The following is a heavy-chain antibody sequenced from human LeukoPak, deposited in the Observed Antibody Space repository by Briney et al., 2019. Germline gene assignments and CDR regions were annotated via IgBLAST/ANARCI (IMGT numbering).Heavy chain of an antibody. V-gene: IGHV4-38-2*01. Sequence: SETLSLTCAVSGYSISSGYYWGWIRRPPGKGLEWIGSIHHSGSTYYNPSLKSRVTISLDTSKNHFSLKLTSVTAADTAVHYCALTGYSSTWTIDYWGQGTLVTVSS. J-gene: IGHJ4*02. CDR1: GYSISSGYY. CDR2: IHHSGST. CDR3: ALTGYSSTWTIDY. D-gene: IGHD6-13*01.